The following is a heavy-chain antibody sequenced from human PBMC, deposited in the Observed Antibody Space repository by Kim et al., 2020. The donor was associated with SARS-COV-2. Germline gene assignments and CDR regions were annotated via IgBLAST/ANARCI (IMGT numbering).Heavy chain of an antibody. J-gene: IGHJ6*02. V-gene: IGHV1-69*13. Sequence: SVKVSCKASGGKFSSYAIRWVRQAPGQGIEWMGGIIPIVGTANYAQKCQGRVTITADESTSTAYRELSSLRTEDTAGYYCARSIAVAGGYYYYGMDVWG. CDR3: ARSIAVAGGYYYYGMDV. CDR1: GGKFSSYA. D-gene: IGHD6-19*01. CDR2: IIPIVGTA.